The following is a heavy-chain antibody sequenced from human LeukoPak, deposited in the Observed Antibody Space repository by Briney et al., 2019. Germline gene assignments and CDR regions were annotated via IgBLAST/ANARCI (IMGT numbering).Heavy chain of an antibody. D-gene: IGHD6-6*01. Sequence: GGSLRLSCAASGFTFISYAMSWVRQAPGKGLEWVSAISGSGGSTYYADSVKGRFTISRDNSKNTLYLQMNSLRAEDTAVYYCAKSDVRPPSGAARLFRSGALTDYWGQGTLVTVSS. V-gene: IGHV3-23*01. CDR3: AKSDVRPPSGAARLFRSGALTDY. J-gene: IGHJ4*02. CDR1: GFTFISYA. CDR2: ISGSGGST.